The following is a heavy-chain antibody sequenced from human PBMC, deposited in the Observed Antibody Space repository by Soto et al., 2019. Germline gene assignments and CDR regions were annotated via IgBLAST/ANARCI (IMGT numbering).Heavy chain of an antibody. CDR1: GFMFSDYY. CDR2: ISTTSSYT. CDR3: ARGGVLTNVYSYYGMDV. V-gene: IGHV3-11*05. D-gene: IGHD3-10*01. Sequence: QVQLVESGGGLVKPGGSLRLSCVASGFMFSDYYMSWIGQAPGKGLEYISCISTTSSYTNYADSVEGRFTISRDNAKESVYLQLNSLRLEDTAVYYCARGGVLTNVYSYYGMDVWGQGTTVTVSS. J-gene: IGHJ6*02.